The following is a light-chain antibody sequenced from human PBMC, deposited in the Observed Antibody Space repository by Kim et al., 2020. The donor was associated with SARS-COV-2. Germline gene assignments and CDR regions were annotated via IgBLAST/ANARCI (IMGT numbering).Light chain of an antibody. J-gene: IGLJ3*02. Sequence: GQSITISCTGTSSDVGSYSLGSWYQQHPGKAPELMIYEVSKRPSGVSNRFSGAKSGNTASLTISGLQAEDEADYYCCSYAGSSTWVFGGGTQLTVL. V-gene: IGLV2-23*02. CDR3: CSYAGSSTWV. CDR2: EVS. CDR1: SSDVGSYSL.